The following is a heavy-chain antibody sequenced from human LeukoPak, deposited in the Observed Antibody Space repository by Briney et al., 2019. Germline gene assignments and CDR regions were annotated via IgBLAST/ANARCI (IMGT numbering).Heavy chain of an antibody. V-gene: IGHV5-10-1*01. D-gene: IGHD1-26*01. CDR1: GYSFTNYW. Sequence: GESLSISCKGSGYSFTNYWITWVRQMPGKGLEWMGRIDPSDSYTNYSPSFQGHVTISADKSINTAYLQWSSLKASDTAMYYCARHGGSYYFYDAFDIWGQGAMVTVSS. J-gene: IGHJ3*02. CDR2: IDPSDSYT. CDR3: ARHGGSYYFYDAFDI.